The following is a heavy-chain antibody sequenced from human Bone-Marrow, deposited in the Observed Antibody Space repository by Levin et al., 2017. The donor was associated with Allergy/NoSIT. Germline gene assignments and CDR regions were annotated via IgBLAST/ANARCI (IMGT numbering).Heavy chain of an antibody. CDR3: ATGIVVVPAATLRVGGYDYYGMDV. D-gene: IGHD2-2*01. Sequence: ASVKVSCKVSGYTLTELSMHWVRQAPGKGLEWMGGFDPEDGETIYAQKFQGRVTMTEDTSTDTAYMELSSLRSEDTAVYYCATGIVVVPAATLRVGGYDYYGMDVWGQGTTVTVSS. CDR1: GYTLTELS. V-gene: IGHV1-24*01. CDR2: FDPEDGET. J-gene: IGHJ6*02.